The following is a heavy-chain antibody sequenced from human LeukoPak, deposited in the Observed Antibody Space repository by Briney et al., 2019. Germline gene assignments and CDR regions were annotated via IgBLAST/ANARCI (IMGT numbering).Heavy chain of an antibody. CDR1: GFTFSTYS. Sequence: GGYLRLSCAASGFTFSTYSMNWVRQAPGKGLERVSYISSSTTNMYYADSVKGRFTISRDNAKNSLYLQMNSLRAEDTAVYYCAREYSSSSGRSFDYWGQGTLVTVSS. CDR2: ISSSTTNM. V-gene: IGHV3-48*01. D-gene: IGHD6-6*01. CDR3: AREYSSSSGRSFDY. J-gene: IGHJ4*02.